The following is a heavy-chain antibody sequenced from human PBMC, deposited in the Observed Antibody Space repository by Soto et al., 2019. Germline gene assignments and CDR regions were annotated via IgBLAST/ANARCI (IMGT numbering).Heavy chain of an antibody. CDR3: ARRALGESFDY. CDR2: IYYSGST. D-gene: IGHD3-10*01. J-gene: IGHJ4*02. Sequence: SETLSLTCTVSGGSISSYYWSWIRQPPGKGLEWIGYIYYSGSTNYNPSLKSRVTISVDTSKNQFSLKLSSVTAADTAVYYCARRALGESFDYWGRGTLVTVSS. V-gene: IGHV4-59*01. CDR1: GGSISSYY.